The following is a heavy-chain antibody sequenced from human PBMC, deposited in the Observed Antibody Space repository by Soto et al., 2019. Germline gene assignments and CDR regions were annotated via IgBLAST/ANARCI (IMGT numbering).Heavy chain of an antibody. D-gene: IGHD5-12*01. V-gene: IGHV4-31*03. J-gene: IGHJ4*01. Sequence: SETLSLTCTISGGAISSGGYYWIWIRHHPGKGLEWIGYIHYSGSTYYTPSLRSRVDMPVDTSKNQFSLKLSSVTAADTAVYYCVRHLGGFFDYWGHGALVTVSS. CDR3: VRHLGGFFDY. CDR2: IHYSGST. CDR1: GGAISSGGYY.